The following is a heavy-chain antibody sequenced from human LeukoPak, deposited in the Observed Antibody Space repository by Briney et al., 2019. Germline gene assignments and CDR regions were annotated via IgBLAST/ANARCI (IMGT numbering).Heavy chain of an antibody. CDR1: GYTFSSYG. J-gene: IGHJ4*02. CDR2: IWYDGSKT. V-gene: IGHV3-33*01. D-gene: IGHD4/OR15-4a*01. Sequence: GGSLRLSCGAPGYTFSSYGMHWVRQAPGNGLEGVALIWYDGSKTYYADSVKGRLPISRDNSKNTLYLEMNSLRAEDTAVYYCARCNGATCYSDYWGQGTLVTVSS. CDR3: ARCNGATCYSDY.